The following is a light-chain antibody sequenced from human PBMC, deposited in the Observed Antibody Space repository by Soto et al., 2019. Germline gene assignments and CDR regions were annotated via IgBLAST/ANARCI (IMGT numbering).Light chain of an antibody. CDR3: SSFAGSNNLV. CDR2: EVS. Sequence: QSALTQPPSASGSPGQSVTISCTVTSSDVGGYNYVSWYQQHPAKAPKLMIYEVSKRPSGVPDRFSGSKSGNTASLTVSGLQAEDEADYYCSSFAGSNNLVFGGGTKLTVL. V-gene: IGLV2-8*01. CDR1: SSDVGGYNY. J-gene: IGLJ2*01.